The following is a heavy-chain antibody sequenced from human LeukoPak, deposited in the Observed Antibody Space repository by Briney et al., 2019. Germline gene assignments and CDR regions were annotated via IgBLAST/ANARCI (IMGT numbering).Heavy chain of an antibody. CDR1: GFSFSDFS. V-gene: IGHV3-11*04. CDR2: ISNSGDSA. D-gene: IGHD5-18*01. Sequence: GGSLRLSCAASGFSFSDFSMSWIRQTPGRGLEWISYISNSGDSAFYADSVKGRSTISRDNAKNTLYLQMNSLRAEDTAVYYCARGGYHAYYLDYWGQGSLVTVSS. CDR3: ARGGYHAYYLDY. J-gene: IGHJ4*02.